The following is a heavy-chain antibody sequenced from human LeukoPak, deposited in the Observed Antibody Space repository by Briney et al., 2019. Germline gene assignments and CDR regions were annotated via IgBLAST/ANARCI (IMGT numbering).Heavy chain of an antibody. Sequence: GGSLRLSCAASGFTFSSYAMSWVLQAPGKGLEWVSAISGSGGSTYYADSVKGRFTISRDNSKNTLYLQMNSLRAEDTAVYYCAKDLWFGEYTYYFDYWGQGTLVTVSS. CDR2: ISGSGGST. J-gene: IGHJ4*02. CDR1: GFTFSSYA. V-gene: IGHV3-23*01. CDR3: AKDLWFGEYTYYFDY. D-gene: IGHD3-10*01.